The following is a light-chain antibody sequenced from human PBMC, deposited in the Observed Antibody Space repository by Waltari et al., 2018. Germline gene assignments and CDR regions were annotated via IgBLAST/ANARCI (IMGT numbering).Light chain of an antibody. J-gene: IGLJ1*01. CDR1: SSNY. CDR3: CSYGGRYV. V-gene: IGLV2-11*01. CDR2: EVT. Sequence: QSDLTQPRSVSGSPGQSVTISCTGTSSNYVSWYQQHPGKAPPLMIFEVTRRPSGVPARFTGSKSGQTASLTLSGLQAEDEADYYCCSYGGRYVFGTATKVTVL.